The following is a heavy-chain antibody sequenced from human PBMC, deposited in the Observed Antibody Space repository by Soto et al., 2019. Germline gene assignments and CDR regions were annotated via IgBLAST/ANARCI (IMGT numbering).Heavy chain of an antibody. CDR1: GGTFSSYT. J-gene: IGHJ3*02. V-gene: IGHV1-69*02. D-gene: IGHD3-10*01. CDR2: IIPILGIA. CDR3: ATPTGTSSDAFDI. Sequence: QVQLVQSGAEVKKPGSSVKVSCKASGGTFSSYTISWVRQAPGQGLEWMGRIIPILGIANYAQKFQGRVTITADKSTSTAYMELSSLRSEDTAVYYCATPTGTSSDAFDIWGQGTMVTVSS.